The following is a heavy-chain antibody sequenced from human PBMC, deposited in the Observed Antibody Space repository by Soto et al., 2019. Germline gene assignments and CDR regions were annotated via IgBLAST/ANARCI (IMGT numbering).Heavy chain of an antibody. CDR3: ARVLCKEITFCFDP. D-gene: IGHD3-16*01. CDR1: GFTFSSYW. J-gene: IGHJ5*02. CDR2: INSDGSST. V-gene: IGHV3-74*01. Sequence: EVQLVESGGGLVQPGGSLRLSCVASGFTFSSYWMHWVRQAPGKGLVWVSRINSDGSSTSYADSVKGRFTISRDNAKNTLYLQMNSLRAEDTAVYYCARVLCKEITFCFDPWGQGTLVTVSS.